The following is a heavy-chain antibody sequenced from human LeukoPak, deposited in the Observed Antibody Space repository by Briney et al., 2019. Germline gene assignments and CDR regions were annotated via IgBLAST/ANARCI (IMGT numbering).Heavy chain of an antibody. D-gene: IGHD2-15*01. CDR3: ARVVSGGGSYYFDY. CDR1: GGSISSYY. Sequence: PSETLSLTCTDSGGSISSYYWSWIRQPAGKGLEWIGRIYTSGSTNYNPSLKSRVTMSVDTSKNQFSLKLSSVTAADTAVYYCARVVSGGGSYYFDYWGQGTLVTVSS. J-gene: IGHJ4*02. CDR2: IYTSGST. V-gene: IGHV4-4*07.